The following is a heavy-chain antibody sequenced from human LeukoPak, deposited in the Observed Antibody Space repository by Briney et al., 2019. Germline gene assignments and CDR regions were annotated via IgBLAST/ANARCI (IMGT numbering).Heavy chain of an antibody. CDR1: GLRFSGYD. CDR3: AGSFNWNDGWS. J-gene: IGHJ5*02. CDR2: ISSGNKTI. D-gene: IGHD1-20*01. Sequence: GGSLRLSCAASGLRFSGYDMNWVRQAPVKGLEWLSYISSGNKTIFYADSVKGRLTISRDNAKNSLYLQMTSLGAEDTAVYYCAGSFNWNDGWSWGQGTLVTVSS. V-gene: IGHV3-48*01.